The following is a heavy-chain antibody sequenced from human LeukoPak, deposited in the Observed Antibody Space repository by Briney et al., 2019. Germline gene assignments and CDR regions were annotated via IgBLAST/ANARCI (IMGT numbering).Heavy chain of an antibody. D-gene: IGHD3-16*02. CDR2: IYYSGST. CDR3: ARHEATRSVLRLGELSPFDY. Sequence: SETLSLTCTVSGGSISSSSYYWGWIRQPPGKGLEWIGSIYYSGSTYYNPSLKSRVTISVDTSKNQFSLKLSSVTAADTAVYYCARHEATRSVLRLGELSPFDYWGQGALVTVSS. V-gene: IGHV4-39*01. CDR1: GGSISSSSYY. J-gene: IGHJ4*02.